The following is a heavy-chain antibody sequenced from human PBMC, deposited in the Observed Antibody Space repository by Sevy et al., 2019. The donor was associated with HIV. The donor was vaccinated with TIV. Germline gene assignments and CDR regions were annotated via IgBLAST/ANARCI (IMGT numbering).Heavy chain of an antibody. CDR2: IWNDGSNK. CDR3: ARGGDFNDRSAKRDFDY. J-gene: IGHJ4*02. V-gene: IGHV3-33*08. Sequence: GSLRLSCAASGFTFSSYGMHWVRQAPGKGLEWVAVIWNDGSNKYYADSVKGRFTISRDNSKNTRYLQMNSLRVEDTAVYFCARGGDFNDRSAKRDFDYWGQGTLVTVSS. CDR1: GFTFSSYG. D-gene: IGHD3-22*01.